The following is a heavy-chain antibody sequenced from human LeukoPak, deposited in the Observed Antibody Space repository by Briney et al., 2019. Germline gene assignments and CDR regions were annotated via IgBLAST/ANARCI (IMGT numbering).Heavy chain of an antibody. CDR3: ARRSTVTNAFDI. J-gene: IGHJ3*02. D-gene: IGHD4-17*01. Sequence: PGASLKISCQGSGSSFTSYWISWVRQLPGKGLEWMGRIDPSDSYTNYSPSFQGHVTISADKSISTAYLQWSSLKASDTAMYYCARRSTVTNAFDIWGQGTMVTVSS. V-gene: IGHV5-10-1*01. CDR1: GSSFTSYW. CDR2: IDPSDSYT.